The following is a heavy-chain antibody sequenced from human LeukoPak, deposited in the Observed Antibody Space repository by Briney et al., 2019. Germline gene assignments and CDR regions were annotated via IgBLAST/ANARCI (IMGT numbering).Heavy chain of an antibody. CDR2: IYSGGST. Sequence: PGGSLRLSCAASGFTVSSNYMSWVRQAPGKGLEWVSVIYSGGSTYYADSVKGRFTISRDNSKNTLYLQMNSLRAEDTAVYYCARVRYRSSTSCSNFDYWGQGTLVTVSS. V-gene: IGHV3-66*02. J-gene: IGHJ4*02. CDR1: GFTVSSNY. D-gene: IGHD2-2*01. CDR3: ARVRYRSSTSCSNFDY.